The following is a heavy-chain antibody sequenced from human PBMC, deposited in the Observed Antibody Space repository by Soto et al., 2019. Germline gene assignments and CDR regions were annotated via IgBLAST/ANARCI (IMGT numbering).Heavy chain of an antibody. CDR3: ARDDGRGRWSFACEN. Sequence: WGSLRRSCAASGFTFRSYGMHWVRQAPGKGLEWVAVMWWHVRDKFYADSVKGRFTISRDNSNNTLYLQMNSLRAEDTAVYYCARDDGRGRWSFACENWGKGNMVTVSS. V-gene: IGHV3-33*01. J-gene: IGHJ4*02. CDR2: MWWHVRDK. D-gene: IGHD3-3*01. CDR1: GFTFRSYG.